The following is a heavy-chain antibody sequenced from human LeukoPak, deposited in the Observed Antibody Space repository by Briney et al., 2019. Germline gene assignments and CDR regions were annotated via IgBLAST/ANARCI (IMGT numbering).Heavy chain of an antibody. D-gene: IGHD3-10*01. V-gene: IGHV3-21*01. Sequence: GGSLRLSCAASGFTFSSYNMNWVRQAPGKGLEWVSFISSSSSYIYYADSVKGRFTISRDNSKNTLYLQMNSLRAEDTAVYYCARVGEYYYGSGSFSYYYYMDVWGKGTTVTVSS. CDR3: ARVGEYYYGSGSFSYYYYMDV. CDR2: ISSSSSYI. J-gene: IGHJ6*03. CDR1: GFTFSSYN.